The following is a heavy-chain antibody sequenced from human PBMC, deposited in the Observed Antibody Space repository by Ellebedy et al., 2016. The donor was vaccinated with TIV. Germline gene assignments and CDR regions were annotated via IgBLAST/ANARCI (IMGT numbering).Heavy chain of an antibody. V-gene: IGHV3-48*01. D-gene: IGHD1-26*01. CDR3: ARSNLKIVGGLAPFH. J-gene: IGHJ4*02. CDR2: IKYDSSET. Sequence: GGSLRLXCAASGFMFSIYAMNWVRQAPGKGLEWVSYIKYDSSETHYADSVKGRFIISRDNAKNSLYLQMNSLRAEDTAVYYCARSNLKIVGGLAPFHWGQGALVTVSS. CDR1: GFMFSIYA.